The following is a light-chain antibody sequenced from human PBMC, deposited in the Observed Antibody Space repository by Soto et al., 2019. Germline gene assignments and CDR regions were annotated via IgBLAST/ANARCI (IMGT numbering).Light chain of an antibody. J-gene: IGKJ5*01. CDR3: QQRSNWPPVT. CDR2: DAS. Sequence: EIVLTQSPVTLSLSPGERATLSCRASQSVSSYLAWYRQKPGQAPRLLIYDASNRATGIPARFSGSGSGTDFTLTISSLEPEDFAVYYCQQRSNWPPVTFGQGTRLEIK. CDR1: QSVSSY. V-gene: IGKV3-11*01.